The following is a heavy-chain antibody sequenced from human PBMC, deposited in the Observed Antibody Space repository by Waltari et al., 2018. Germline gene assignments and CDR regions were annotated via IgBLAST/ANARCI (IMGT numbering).Heavy chain of an antibody. CDR3: ARDHVTTVATGWFDP. CDR2: IYYSGST. CDR1: GGSISSSSYY. V-gene: IGHV4-39*07. J-gene: IGHJ5*02. Sequence: QLQLQESGPGLVKPSETLSLTCTVSGGSISSSSYYWGWIRQPPGKGLEWIGSIYYSGSTYYNPSLKSRVTISVDTSKNQFSLKLSSVTAADTAVYYCARDHVTTVATGWFDPWGQGTLVTVSS. D-gene: IGHD4-17*01.